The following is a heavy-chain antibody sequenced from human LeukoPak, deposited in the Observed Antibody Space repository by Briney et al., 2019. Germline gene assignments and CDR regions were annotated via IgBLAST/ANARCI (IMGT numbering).Heavy chain of an antibody. CDR2: INSDASVT. D-gene: IGHD1-1*01. CDR3: ARDIGSGTTGTTGVLVN. Sequence: PGGSLRLSCAASGFTFSNYWMHWVRQTPGKGLVWVSRINSDASVTTYADSVKGRFTISRDNAKNTLYLQMNSLRAEDTAVYYCARDIGSGTTGTTGVLVNWGQGTLVTVSS. CDR1: GFTFSNYW. V-gene: IGHV3-74*01. J-gene: IGHJ4*02.